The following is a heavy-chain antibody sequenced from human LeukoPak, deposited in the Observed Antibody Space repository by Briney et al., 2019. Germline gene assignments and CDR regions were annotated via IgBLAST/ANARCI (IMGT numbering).Heavy chain of an antibody. CDR3: AAGRYCGGDCYRGSDY. CDR1: GFTFTSSA. CDR2: IVVGSGNT. V-gene: IGHV1-58*02. Sequence: GTSVKVSCKASGFTFTSSAMQWVRQARGQRLEWIGWIVVGSGNTNYAQKFQERVTITRDVSTSTAYMELSSLRSEDTAVYYCAAGRYCGGDCYRGSDYWGQGTLVTVSS. J-gene: IGHJ4*02. D-gene: IGHD2-21*02.